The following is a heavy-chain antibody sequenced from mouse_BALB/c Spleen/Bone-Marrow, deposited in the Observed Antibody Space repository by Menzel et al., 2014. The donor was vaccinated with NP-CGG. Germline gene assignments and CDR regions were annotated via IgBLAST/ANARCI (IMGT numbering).Heavy chain of an antibody. CDR1: GYTFTSYW. Sequence: QVQLQQLGAELVKPGASVKLSCKTSGYTFTSYWIQWVKQRPGQGLGWIGEIFPGTGTTYYNEKFKGKATLTIDTSSSTAYMQLSSLTSEDSAVYFCASRDSSGYVPDYWGQGTTLTVSS. J-gene: IGHJ2*01. D-gene: IGHD3-2*01. CDR3: ASRDSSGYVPDY. CDR2: IFPGTGTT. V-gene: IGHV1S132*01.